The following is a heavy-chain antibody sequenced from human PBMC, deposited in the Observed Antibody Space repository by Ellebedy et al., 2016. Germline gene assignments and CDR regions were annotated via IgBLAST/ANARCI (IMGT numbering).Heavy chain of an antibody. CDR1: GFTFSSNW. CDR3: ARDGGTVGRDWNFDL. J-gene: IGHJ2*01. Sequence: GESLKISCEASGFTFSSNWMHWVRQVPGKGLVWVSRLNPDGETTHYADSVRGRFTISRDNAKNTLYLQMNSLRADDTAVYYCARDGGTVGRDWNFDLWGRGTLVTVSP. V-gene: IGHV3-74*01. CDR2: LNPDGETT. D-gene: IGHD4-23*01.